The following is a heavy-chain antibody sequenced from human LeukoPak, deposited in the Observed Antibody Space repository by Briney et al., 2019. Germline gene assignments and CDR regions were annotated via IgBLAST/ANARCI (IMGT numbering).Heavy chain of an antibody. CDR2: IRYDGINK. J-gene: IGHJ4*02. Sequence: PGGSLRLSSAASGFSFSAHAMYSVRQAPGKGPEWVALIRYDGINKYYGDSVKGRFTISRDNSKNMLYLQMNSLRAEDTAVYYCVKTGSGWYGDYWGQGARVTVSS. D-gene: IGHD6-13*01. V-gene: IGHV3-30*02. CDR1: GFSFSAHA. CDR3: VKTGSGWYGDY.